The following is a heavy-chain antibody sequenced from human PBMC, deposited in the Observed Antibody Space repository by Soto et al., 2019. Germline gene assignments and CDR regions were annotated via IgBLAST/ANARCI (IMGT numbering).Heavy chain of an antibody. CDR2: IYYSGST. CDR1: GGSISSYY. Sequence: QVQLQESGPGLVKPSETLSLTCTVSGGSISSYYWSWIRQPPGKGLEWIGYIYYSGSTNYNPSHKSRAPISVDTSKNQFSLKLSSVTAADTAVYYCARTLIAARAPFDYWGQGTLVTVSS. J-gene: IGHJ4*02. V-gene: IGHV4-59*01. CDR3: ARTLIAARAPFDY. D-gene: IGHD6-6*01.